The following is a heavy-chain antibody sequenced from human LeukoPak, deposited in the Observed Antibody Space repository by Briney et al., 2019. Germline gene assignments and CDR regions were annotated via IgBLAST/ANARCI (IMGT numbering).Heavy chain of an antibody. Sequence: SETLSLTCAVYGGSFSGYYWSWIRQPPGKGLEWIGEINHSGSTNYNPSLKSRVTISVDTSKNQFSLKLSSVTAADTAVYFCARDSSGSYHGRDYYYYMDVWGKGTTVTVSS. CDR1: GGSFSGYY. CDR3: ARDSSGSYHGRDYYYYMDV. CDR2: INHSGST. D-gene: IGHD3-10*01. V-gene: IGHV4-34*01. J-gene: IGHJ6*03.